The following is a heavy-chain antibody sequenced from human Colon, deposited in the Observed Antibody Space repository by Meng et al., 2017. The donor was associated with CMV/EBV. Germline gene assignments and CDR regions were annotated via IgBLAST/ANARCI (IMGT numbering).Heavy chain of an antibody. CDR3: ARVLGVTFGVAFYNYYGMDI. Sequence: GSLRLSCSVSGGSIRSNNYYWGWIRQPPGTGLEWIGSISYSGTTFYNPSRKSRVTISLDTSKNHFSLHLNSVTAADTAVYYCARVLGVTFGVAFYNYYGMDIWGQGTTVTVSS. V-gene: IGHV4-39*07. D-gene: IGHD3-3*01. J-gene: IGHJ6*02. CDR1: GGSIRSNNYY. CDR2: ISYSGTT.